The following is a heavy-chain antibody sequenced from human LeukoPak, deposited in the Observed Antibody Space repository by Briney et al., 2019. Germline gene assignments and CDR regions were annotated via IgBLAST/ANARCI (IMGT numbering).Heavy chain of an antibody. CDR3: ANDRSGWSDY. CDR1: GFTFSSYS. J-gene: IGHJ4*02. D-gene: IGHD6-19*01. Sequence: KPGGSLRLSCAASGFTFSSYSMNWVRQAPGKGLEWVSSISSSSSYIYYTDSVKGRFTISRDNAKNSLYLQMNSLRAEDTAVYYCANDRSGWSDYWGQGTLVTVSS. CDR2: ISSSSSYI. V-gene: IGHV3-21*01.